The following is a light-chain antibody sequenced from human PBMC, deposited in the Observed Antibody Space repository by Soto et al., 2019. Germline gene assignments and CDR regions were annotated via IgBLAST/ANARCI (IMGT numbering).Light chain of an antibody. J-gene: IGLJ1*01. CDR2: DVS. CDR1: NSDVGGYNY. CDR3: SSYTSSSTYV. Sequence: QSALTQPASVSGSPGQSITISCTGANSDVGGYNYVSWYQQHPGKAPKLMIYDVSNRPSGVSNRFSGSKSGNTASLTISGPQAEDEADYYCSSYTSSSTYVFGNGTKVTVL. V-gene: IGLV2-14*01.